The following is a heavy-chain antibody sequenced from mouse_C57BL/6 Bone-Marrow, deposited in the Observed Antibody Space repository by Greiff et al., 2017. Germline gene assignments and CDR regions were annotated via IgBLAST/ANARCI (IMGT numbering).Heavy chain of an antibody. CDR3: ARDSVNAMDY. Sequence: EVQLVESGAGLVKPGGSLTLSCAASGFTFSDYGMHWVRQAPEKGLEWVAYISSGSSTIYYADTVKGRFTISRDNAKNTLFLQMTSLRSEDTAMYYCARDSVNAMDYWGQGTSVTVSS. D-gene: IGHD2-12*01. J-gene: IGHJ4*01. CDR2: ISSGSSTI. V-gene: IGHV5-17*01. CDR1: GFTFSDYG.